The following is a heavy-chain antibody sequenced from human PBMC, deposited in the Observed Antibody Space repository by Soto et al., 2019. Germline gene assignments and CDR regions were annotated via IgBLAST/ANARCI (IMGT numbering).Heavy chain of an antibody. CDR1: GGSFSGYY. CDR3: ARVSRRGYCSSTSCPDAFDI. D-gene: IGHD2-2*01. J-gene: IGHJ3*02. CDR2: INHSGST. Sequence: PSETLSLTCAVYGGSFSGYYWSWIRQPPGKGLEWIGEINHSGSTNYNPSLKSRVTISVDTSKNQFSLKLSSVTAADTAVYYCARVSRRGYCSSTSCPDAFDIWGQGTMVTVSS. V-gene: IGHV4-34*01.